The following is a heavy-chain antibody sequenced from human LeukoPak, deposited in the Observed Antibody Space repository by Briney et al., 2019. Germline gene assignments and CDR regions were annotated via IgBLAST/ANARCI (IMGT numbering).Heavy chain of an antibody. Sequence: SETLSLTCTVSGGSISSSSYYWGWIRQPPGKGLEWIGSIYYSGSTYYNPSLKSRVTISVDTSKNQFSLKLSSVTAADTAVYYCASISGIAVAGTRKPYYYYGMDVWGQGTTVTVSS. V-gene: IGHV4-39*07. CDR3: ASISGIAVAGTRKPYYYYGMDV. D-gene: IGHD6-19*01. J-gene: IGHJ6*02. CDR2: IYYSGST. CDR1: GGSISSSSYY.